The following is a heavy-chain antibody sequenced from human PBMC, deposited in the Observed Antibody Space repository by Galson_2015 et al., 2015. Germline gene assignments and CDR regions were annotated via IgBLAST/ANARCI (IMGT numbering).Heavy chain of an antibody. J-gene: IGHJ4*02. V-gene: IGHV3-33*01. CDR2: NE. CDR3: ARENGYDSSGYPLDY. D-gene: IGHD3-22*01. Sequence: NEYYADSVKGRFTISRDNSRNTLYLHMNSLRAEDTAVYYCARENGYDSSGYPLDYWGQGTLVTVSS.